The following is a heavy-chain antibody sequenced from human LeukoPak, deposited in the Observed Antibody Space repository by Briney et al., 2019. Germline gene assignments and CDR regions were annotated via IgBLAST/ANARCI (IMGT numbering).Heavy chain of an antibody. CDR1: GGTFSSYA. D-gene: IGHD1-26*01. CDR3: ARDGVVGATFDY. V-gene: IGHV1-69*13. J-gene: IGHJ4*02. Sequence: GASVKVSCKASGGTFSSYAISWVRQAPGQGLEWMGGLIPIFGTANYAQKFQGRVTITADESTSTAYMELSSLRSEDTAVYYCARDGVVGATFDYWGQGTLVTVSS. CDR2: LIPIFGTA.